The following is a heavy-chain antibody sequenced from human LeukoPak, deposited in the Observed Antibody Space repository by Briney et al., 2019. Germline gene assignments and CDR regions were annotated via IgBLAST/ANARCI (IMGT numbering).Heavy chain of an antibody. CDR1: GFTFSRYS. CDR3: ARDPLVTSGNFDY. Sequence: PGGSLRLSCAASGFTFSRYSMNWVRQAPGKGLEWVSSISASSNYIYYADSVKGRSTISRDNAWSSVYLQLSSLRAEDTAVYFCARDPLVTSGNFDYWGQGNLVTVSS. D-gene: IGHD3-10*01. J-gene: IGHJ4*02. CDR2: ISASSNYI. V-gene: IGHV3-21*01.